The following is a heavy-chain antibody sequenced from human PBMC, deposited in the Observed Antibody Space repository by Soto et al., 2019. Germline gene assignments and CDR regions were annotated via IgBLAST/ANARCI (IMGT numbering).Heavy chain of an antibody. D-gene: IGHD1-7*01. CDR2: ISWNSGSI. CDR1: GFTFDDYA. Sequence: GGSLRLSCAASGFTFDDYAMHWVRQAPGKGLEWVSGISWNSGSISYADSVKGRFTISRDNAKNSLYLQMNSLRAEDTALYYCAKDINYSSTFFDYWGQGTLVTVSS. J-gene: IGHJ4*02. V-gene: IGHV3-9*01. CDR3: AKDINYSSTFFDY.